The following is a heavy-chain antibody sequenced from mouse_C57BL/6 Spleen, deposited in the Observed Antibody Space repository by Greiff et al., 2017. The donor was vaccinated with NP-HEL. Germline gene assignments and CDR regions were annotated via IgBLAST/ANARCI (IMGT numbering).Heavy chain of an antibody. V-gene: IGHV1-82*01. CDR1: GYAFSSSW. D-gene: IGHD1-1*01. J-gene: IGHJ3*01. CDR3: ARSSDGPTGY. CDR2: IYPGDGDT. Sequence: QVQLQQSGPELVKPGASVKISCKASGYAFSSSWMNWVKQRPGKGLEWIGRIYPGDGDTNYNGKFKGKATLTADKSSSTAYMQLSSLTSEDSAVYFCARSSDGPTGYWGQGTLVTVSA.